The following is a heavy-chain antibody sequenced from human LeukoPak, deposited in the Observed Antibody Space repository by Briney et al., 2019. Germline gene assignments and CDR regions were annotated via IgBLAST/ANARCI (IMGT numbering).Heavy chain of an antibody. D-gene: IGHD4-17*01. CDR2: IYYSGST. CDR3: ARATTDYYYGMDV. J-gene: IGHJ6*02. CDR1: GGSISSGGYS. Sequence: SQTLSLTCAVSGGSISSGGYSWSWIRQPPGKGLEWIGYIYYSGSTNYNPSLKSRVTISVDTSKNQFSLKLSSVTAADTAVYYCARATTDYYYGMDVWGQGATVTVSS. V-gene: IGHV4-30-4*07.